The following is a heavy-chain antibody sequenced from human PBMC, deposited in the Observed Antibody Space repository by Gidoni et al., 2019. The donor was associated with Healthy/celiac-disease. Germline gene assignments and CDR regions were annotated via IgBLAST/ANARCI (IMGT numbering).Heavy chain of an antibody. D-gene: IGHD3-22*01. CDR2: IYTSGST. CDR3: ARDFNYDSSGYYQGDWYFDL. Sequence: QVQLQESGPGLVKPSQTLSLTCTVSGGSISSGSYYWSWIRQPAGKGLEWLGRIYTSGSTNYNPSLKSRVTISVDTSKNQFSLKLSSVTAADTAVYYCARDFNYDSSGYYQGDWYFDLWGRGTLVTVSS. CDR1: GGSISSGSYY. V-gene: IGHV4-61*02. J-gene: IGHJ2*01.